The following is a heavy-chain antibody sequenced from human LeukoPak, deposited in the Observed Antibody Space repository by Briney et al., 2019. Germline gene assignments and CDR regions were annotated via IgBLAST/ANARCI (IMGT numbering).Heavy chain of an antibody. Sequence: GGSLRLSCAASGFTFSTYAMNWVRQAPGKGLEWVSTISGSSEGTYYADSVKGRFTISRDSSKDTVYLQMDSLRAEDTAVYYCAKGSAYTLYFDPWGQGALVTVSS. CDR2: ISGSSEGT. CDR1: GFTFSTYA. CDR3: AKGSAYTLYFDP. J-gene: IGHJ5*02. V-gene: IGHV3-23*01. D-gene: IGHD1-26*01.